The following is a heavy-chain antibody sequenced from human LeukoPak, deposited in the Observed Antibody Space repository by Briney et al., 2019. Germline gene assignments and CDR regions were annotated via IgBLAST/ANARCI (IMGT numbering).Heavy chain of an antibody. CDR2: ISGSGGST. V-gene: IGHV3-23*01. CDR1: GFTFSSYA. D-gene: IGHD5-12*01. Sequence: GGSLRLSCAASGFTFSSYAMSWVRQAPGKGLEWVSAISGSGGSTYYADSVKGRFTISRDNSKNTLYLQMNSLRAEDTAVYYCAKDKGWGYSAYDFYGMDVWGQGTTVTVSS. J-gene: IGHJ6*02. CDR3: AKDKGWGYSAYDFYGMDV.